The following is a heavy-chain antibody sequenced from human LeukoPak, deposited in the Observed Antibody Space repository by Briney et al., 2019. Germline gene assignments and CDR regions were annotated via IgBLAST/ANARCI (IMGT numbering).Heavy chain of an antibody. CDR2: IYYSGST. Sequence: PSETLSLTCTVSGGSISSSSYYWGWIRQPPGKGLEWIGSIYYSGSTYYNPSLKSRVTISVDTSKNQFSLKLSSVTAADTAVYYCARAGKLVVRYFDWLFDYWGQGTLVIVSS. CDR1: GGSISSSSYY. V-gene: IGHV4-39*07. CDR3: ARAGKLVVRYFDWLFDY. D-gene: IGHD3-9*01. J-gene: IGHJ4*02.